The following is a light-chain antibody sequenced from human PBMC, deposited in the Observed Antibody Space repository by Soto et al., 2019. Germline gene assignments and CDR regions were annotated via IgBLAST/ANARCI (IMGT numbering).Light chain of an antibody. Sequence: EIVLTQSPGTLSLSPGERVTLSCRASLTVSGNYLAWYQQKAGQAPRLVIYGASTRATGIPDRFSASGSGTDFTLTISRLEPEDFAVYYCQQYSQAPLTFGQGTKVEV. J-gene: IGKJ1*01. CDR2: GAS. CDR3: QQYSQAPLT. V-gene: IGKV3-20*01. CDR1: LTVSGNY.